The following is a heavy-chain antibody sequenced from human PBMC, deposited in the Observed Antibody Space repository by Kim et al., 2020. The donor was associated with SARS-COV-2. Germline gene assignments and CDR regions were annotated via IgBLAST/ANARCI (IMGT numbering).Heavy chain of an antibody. V-gene: IGHV3-21*01. CDR1: GFTFSSYN. CDR3: VREGTGDYDDTFDI. D-gene: IGHD4-17*01. CDR2: ITDSSSYI. Sequence: GGSLRLSCEASGFTFSSYNMNWVRQAPGKGLEWISSITDSSSYIYYADSVKGRFPISRDNDKNSLYLQMNILRAEDTAVYYCVREGTGDYDDTFDIWGQGTVVTVSS. J-gene: IGHJ3*02.